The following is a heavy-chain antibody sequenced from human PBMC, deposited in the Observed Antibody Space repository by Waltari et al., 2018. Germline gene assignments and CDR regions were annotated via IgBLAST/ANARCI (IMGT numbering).Heavy chain of an antibody. Sequence: QVQLVQSGAEVKKPGSSVKVSCKASGGTFSSYAISWVRQAPGQGLEWMGGIIPILGIANYAQKFQGRVTITADKSTSTAYMELSSLRSEDTAVYYCARVGDNYYDSSGYYDYWGQGTLVTVSS. V-gene: IGHV1-69*10. CDR3: ARVGDNYYDSSGYYDY. CDR1: GGTFSSYA. D-gene: IGHD3-22*01. CDR2: IIPILGIA. J-gene: IGHJ4*02.